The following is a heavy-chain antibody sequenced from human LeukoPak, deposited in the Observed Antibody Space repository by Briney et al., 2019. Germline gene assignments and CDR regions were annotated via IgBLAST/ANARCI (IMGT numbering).Heavy chain of an antibody. D-gene: IGHD3-10*01. CDR1: GLSFSSYA. Sequence: GGSLRLSCAASGLSFSSYAMTWVLQAPGKGLEWVSGIASSGGSTYYADSVKGRFTISRDNSKNTLYLQMNSLRAENTAVYYYTNGYYCDTHSSRPYYFYYWGQGTLVTVSS. J-gene: IGHJ4*02. CDR3: TNGYYCDTHSSRPYYFYY. V-gene: IGHV3-23*01. CDR2: IASSGGST.